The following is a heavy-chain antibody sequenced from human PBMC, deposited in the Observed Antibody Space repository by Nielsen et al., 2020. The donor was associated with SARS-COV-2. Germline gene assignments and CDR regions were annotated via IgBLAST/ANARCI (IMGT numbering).Heavy chain of an antibody. CDR1: GFTFSNAW. D-gene: IGHD3-10*01. CDR3: TTLLLWFEEFSDY. V-gene: IGHV3-15*01. J-gene: IGHJ4*02. CDR2: IKSKTDGGTT. Sequence: GGSLRLSCAASGFTFSNAWMSWVRQAPGKGLEWVGRIKSKTDGGTTDYAAPVKGRFTISRDDSKNTLYLQMNSLKTEDTAVYYCTTLLLWFEEFSDYWGQGTLVTVSS.